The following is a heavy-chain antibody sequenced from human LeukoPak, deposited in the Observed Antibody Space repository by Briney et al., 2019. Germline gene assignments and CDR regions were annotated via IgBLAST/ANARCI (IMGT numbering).Heavy chain of an antibody. D-gene: IGHD3-10*01. J-gene: IGHJ4*02. Sequence: SETLSLTCTVSGGSISSSGYYWGWIRPPPGQGLQWIGSIYYSGSTYYNPSLKSRVTISVDTSKNQFSLKLSSVTAADTAVYYCARRSVTMVRGVMPTFDYWGQGTLVTVSS. CDR2: IYYSGST. V-gene: IGHV4-39*01. CDR1: GGSISSSGYY. CDR3: ARRSVTMVRGVMPTFDY.